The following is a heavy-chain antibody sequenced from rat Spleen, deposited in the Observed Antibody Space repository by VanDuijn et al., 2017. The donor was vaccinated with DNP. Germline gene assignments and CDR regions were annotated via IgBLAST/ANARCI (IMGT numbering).Heavy chain of an antibody. CDR1: GFTFSNYY. CDR2: ISTSGSRT. D-gene: IGHD5-1*01. V-gene: IGHV5-27*01. Sequence: EVQLVESGGGLVQPGGSLKLSCAASGFTFSNYYMAWVRQAPKKGLEWVATISTSGSRTYYPDSVKGRFTISRDNAISTLYLQMNSLRSEDTATYYCTRGANWEGNWFAYWGQGTLVTVSS. CDR3: TRGANWEGNWFAY. J-gene: IGHJ3*01.